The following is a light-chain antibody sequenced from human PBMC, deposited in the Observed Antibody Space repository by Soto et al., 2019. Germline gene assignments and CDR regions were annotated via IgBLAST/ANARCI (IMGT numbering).Light chain of an antibody. V-gene: IGLV2-8*01. CDR3: SSHAVSNNYV. CDR1: NKYVGGYNY. J-gene: IGLJ1*01. Sequence: QSALTPPPSAAGSPGQSVTISCTGNNKYVGGYNYVSWYQQHPGKAPKLIIYEVSKRPSGVPDRFSGSKSGNTASLTVSGLQAEDEADYYCSSHAVSNNYVFGTGTKVTVL. CDR2: EVS.